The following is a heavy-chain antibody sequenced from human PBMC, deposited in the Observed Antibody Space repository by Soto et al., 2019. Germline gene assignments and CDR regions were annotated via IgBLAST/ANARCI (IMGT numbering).Heavy chain of an antibody. CDR2: ISSGGSTI. Sequence: EVQLVESGGVLVQPAGSLRLSCAASGFTFSTSAMNWVRQAPGKGLEWVSYISSGGSTIYYADSVKGRFTISRDNAKNSLYLQMNSLRAEDTAVYYCARGGSSWSVDYWGQGTLVTVSS. J-gene: IGHJ4*02. D-gene: IGHD6-13*01. CDR3: ARGGSSWSVDY. CDR1: GFTFSTSA. V-gene: IGHV3-48*01.